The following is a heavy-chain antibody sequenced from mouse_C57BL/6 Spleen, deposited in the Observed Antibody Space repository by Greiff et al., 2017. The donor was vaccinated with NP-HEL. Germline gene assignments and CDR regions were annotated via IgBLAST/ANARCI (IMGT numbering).Heavy chain of an antibody. CDR1: GYTFTSYW. Sequence: VQLQQPGAELVMPGASVKLSCKASGYTFTSYWMHWVKQRPGQGLEWIGELDPSDSYTHYNQKFKGKSTLTVDKSSSPADMQLSSLTSEDSAVYYCARSRYYFDYWGQGTTLTVSS. V-gene: IGHV1-69*01. J-gene: IGHJ2*01. CDR2: LDPSDSYT. CDR3: ARSRYYFDY. D-gene: IGHD1-1*01.